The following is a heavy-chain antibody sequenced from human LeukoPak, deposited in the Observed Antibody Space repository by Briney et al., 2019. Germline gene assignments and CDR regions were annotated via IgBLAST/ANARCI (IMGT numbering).Heavy chain of an antibody. V-gene: IGHV3-33*01. Sequence: GGPLRLSCAVSGFTFSSYGTHWVRQAPGKGREWVAVIWYDGSNKYYAHSVKGRFPISRKNSKNTLYLQMNSLRAEDTAVSYCARWGFGGVIVPFSMDVWGKGTTVTVSS. CDR2: IWYDGSNK. D-gene: IGHD3-16*02. CDR3: ARWGFGGVIVPFSMDV. CDR1: GFTFSSYG. J-gene: IGHJ6*04.